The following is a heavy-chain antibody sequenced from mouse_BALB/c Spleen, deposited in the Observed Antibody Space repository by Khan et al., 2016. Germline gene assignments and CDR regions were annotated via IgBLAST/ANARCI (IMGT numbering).Heavy chain of an antibody. J-gene: IGHJ4*01. D-gene: IGHD2-1*01. CDR3: ARHDGNPHYAMDY. V-gene: IGHV1-62-2*01. Sequence: QVQLQQSGAGLVKPGASVKLSCKAYGYIFNEYIIHWVKKRSGLGLEWIGWFYPLSGSIQYVEKFKDKATLSADKYSSTDSMELRRLSSEDSAVYFCARHDGNPHYAMDYWRQGTSVTVSS. CDR1: GYIFNEYI. CDR2: FYPLSGSI.